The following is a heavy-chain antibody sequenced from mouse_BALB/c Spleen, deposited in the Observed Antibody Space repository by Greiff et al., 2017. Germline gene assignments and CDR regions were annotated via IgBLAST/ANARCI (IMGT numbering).Heavy chain of an antibody. CDR1: GYTFTSYT. V-gene: IGHV1-4*02. CDR2: INPSSGYT. Sequence: QVQLQQSAAELVRPGASVKMSCKASGYTFTSYTMHWVKQRPGQGLEWIGYINPSSGYTEYNQKFKDKTTLTADKSSSTAYMQLSSLTSEDSAVYYCARSFPVTTAHYYAMDYWGQGTSVTVSS. J-gene: IGHJ4*01. CDR3: ARSFPVTTAHYYAMDY. D-gene: IGHD1-2*01.